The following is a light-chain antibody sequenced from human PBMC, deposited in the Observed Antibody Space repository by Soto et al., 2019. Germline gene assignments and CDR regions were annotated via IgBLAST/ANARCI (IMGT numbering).Light chain of an antibody. Sequence: DIQMTQSPSSLSAFVGDRVTITCRASQTLFTYLNWYQHKPGKAPKLLVYDASTLQSGVPSRFSASGSGTDFTLTISNLQPEDFATYYCQQNYITPPFTFGGGTKVE. J-gene: IGKJ4*01. CDR3: QQNYITPPFT. V-gene: IGKV1-39*01. CDR2: DAS. CDR1: QTLFTY.